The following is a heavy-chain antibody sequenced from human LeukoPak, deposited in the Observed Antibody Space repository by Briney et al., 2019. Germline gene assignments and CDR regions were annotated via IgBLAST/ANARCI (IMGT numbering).Heavy chain of an antibody. CDR2: ISYDGSNK. CDR1: GFTFSSYV. D-gene: IGHD3-22*01. J-gene: IGHJ4*02. V-gene: IGHV3-30*04. CDR3: ARGTYYYDSSDNPLGY. Sequence: PGRSLRLSCAASGFTFSSYVMHWVRQAPGKGLEWVAVISYDGSNKYYADSVKGRFTISRDNSKNTLYLQMNSLRAEDTAVYYCARGTYYYDSSDNPLGYWGQGTLVTVSS.